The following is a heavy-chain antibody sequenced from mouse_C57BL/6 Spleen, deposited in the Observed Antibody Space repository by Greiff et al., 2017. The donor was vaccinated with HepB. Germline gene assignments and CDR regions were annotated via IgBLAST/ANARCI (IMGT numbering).Heavy chain of an antibody. CDR3: ARDRMASYYFDY. Sequence: EVHLVESEGGLVQPGSSMKLSCTASGFTFSDYYMAWVRQVPEKGLEWVANINYDGSSTYYLDSLKSRFIISRDNAKNILYLQMSSLKSEDTATYYCARDRMASYYFDYWGQGTTLTVSS. CDR1: GFTFSDYY. CDR2: INYDGSST. J-gene: IGHJ2*01. D-gene: IGHD2-3*01. V-gene: IGHV5-16*01.